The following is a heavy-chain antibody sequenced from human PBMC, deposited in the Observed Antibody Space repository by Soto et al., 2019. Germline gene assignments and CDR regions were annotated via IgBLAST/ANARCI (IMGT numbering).Heavy chain of an antibody. Sequence: SETLSLTCTVSGGSISSSRYYWGWVRQPPGKGLEWIGSIYYRGSTYYSPSLKSRVTISVDTSKNQFSLRLSSVTAADTAVYYCARHLHPTTGYCPSTSCYNFDYWGQGTLVTVSS. CDR3: ARHLHPTTGYCPSTSCYNFDY. CDR1: GGSISSSRYY. CDR2: IYYRGST. J-gene: IGHJ4*02. V-gene: IGHV4-39*01. D-gene: IGHD2-2*02.